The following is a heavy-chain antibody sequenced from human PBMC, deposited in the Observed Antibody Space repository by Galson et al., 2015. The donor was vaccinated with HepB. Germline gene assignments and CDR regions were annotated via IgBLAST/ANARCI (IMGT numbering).Heavy chain of an antibody. CDR3: ARVGAAGLNYYGMDV. V-gene: IGHV1-2*06. CDR2: INPNSGGT. Sequence: SVKVSCKASGYTFTGYYMHWVRQAPGQGLEWMGRINPNSGGTNYAQKFQGRVTMTRDTSISTAYMELSRLRSDDTAVYYCARVGAAGLNYYGMDVWGQGTTVTVSS. CDR1: GYTFTGYY. D-gene: IGHD6-13*01. J-gene: IGHJ6*02.